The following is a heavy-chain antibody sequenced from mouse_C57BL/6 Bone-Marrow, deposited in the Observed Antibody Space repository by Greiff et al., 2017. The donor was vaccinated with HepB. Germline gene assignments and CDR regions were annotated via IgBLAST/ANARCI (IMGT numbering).Heavy chain of an antibody. V-gene: IGHV5-9*01. J-gene: IGHJ2*01. CDR2: ISGGGGNT. CDR1: GFTFSSYT. CDR3: ARDDHGNYFDY. Sequence: EVQRVESGGGLVKPGGSLKLSCAASGFTFSSYTMSWVRQTPEKRLEWVATISGGGGNTYYPESVKGRFTISTDKAKNTLYLQMSSLRSEDTALYYGARDDHGNYFDYWGQGTTLTVSS.